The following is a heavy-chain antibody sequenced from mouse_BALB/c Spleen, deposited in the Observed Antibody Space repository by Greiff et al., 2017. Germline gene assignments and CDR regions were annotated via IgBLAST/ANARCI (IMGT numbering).Heavy chain of an antibody. Sequence: EVQGVESGGGLVKPGGSLKLSCAASGFTFSDYYMYWVRQTPEKRLEWVATISDGGSYTYYPDSVKGRFTISRDNAKNNLYLQMSSLKSEDTAMYYCARSLHYYGNPWFAYWGQGTLVTVSA. D-gene: IGHD1-2*01. CDR1: GFTFSDYY. J-gene: IGHJ3*01. V-gene: IGHV5-4*02. CDR2: ISDGGSYT. CDR3: ARSLHYYGNPWFAY.